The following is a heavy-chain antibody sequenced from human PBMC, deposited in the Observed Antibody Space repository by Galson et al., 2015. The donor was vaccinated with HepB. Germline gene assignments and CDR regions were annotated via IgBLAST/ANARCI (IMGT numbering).Heavy chain of an antibody. CDR1: GYTFTKFY. Sequence: SVKVSCKASGYTFTKFYIHWVRQAPGQGLEWMGIINPGGGSTDYAQKFQGRVTMTSDSSTSSVYMELSSLTSEDTAVYYCARDPRSGLYYMDVWGRGTTVTVSS. J-gene: IGHJ6*03. CDR2: INPGGGST. CDR3: ARDPRSGLYYMDV. V-gene: IGHV1-46*01.